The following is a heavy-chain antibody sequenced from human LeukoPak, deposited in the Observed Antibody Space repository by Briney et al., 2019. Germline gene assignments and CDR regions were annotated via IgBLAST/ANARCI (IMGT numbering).Heavy chain of an antibody. CDR1: GGSISSSSYY. CDR2: IYYSGST. CDR3: ATLLVVPAAMGGGNWFDP. Sequence: SETLSLTCTVSGGSISSSSYYWGWIRQPPGKGLEWIGSIYYSGSTYYNPSLKSRVTISVDTSKNQFSLKLSSVTAADTAVYYCATLLVVPAAMGGGNWFDPWGQGTLVTVSS. D-gene: IGHD2-2*01. J-gene: IGHJ5*02. V-gene: IGHV4-39*07.